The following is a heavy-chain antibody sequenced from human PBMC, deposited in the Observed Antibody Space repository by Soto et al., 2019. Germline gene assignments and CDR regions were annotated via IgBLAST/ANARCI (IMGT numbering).Heavy chain of an antibody. V-gene: IGHV3-33*01. CDR3: ARAQYSSSWYPFDY. CDR1: VFIFSNYG. CDR2: IWYDGSNK. J-gene: IGHJ4*02. Sequence: QVQLVESEGGVVQPGRSLRLSCAASVFIFSNYGMHWVRQAPGKGLEWVAVIWYDGSNKYYSDSLKGRFTISRDNSKNTLYLQMNSLRAEDTAVYYCARAQYSSSWYPFDYWGQGTLVTVSS. D-gene: IGHD6-13*01.